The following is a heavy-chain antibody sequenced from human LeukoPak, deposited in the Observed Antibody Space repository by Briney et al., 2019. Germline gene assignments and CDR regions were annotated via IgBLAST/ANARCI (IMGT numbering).Heavy chain of an antibody. J-gene: IGHJ4*02. D-gene: IGHD4/OR15-4a*01. CDR2: INASGGST. CDR1: GYTFTSYY. Sequence: GASVKVSCKASGYTFTSYYMHWVRQAPGQGLEWMGIINASGGSTSYAQKFQGRVTMTRDMSTSTVYMELGSLTSEDTAVYYCARVGEDYGPHDYWGQGTLVTVSS. V-gene: IGHV1-46*01. CDR3: ARVGEDYGPHDY.